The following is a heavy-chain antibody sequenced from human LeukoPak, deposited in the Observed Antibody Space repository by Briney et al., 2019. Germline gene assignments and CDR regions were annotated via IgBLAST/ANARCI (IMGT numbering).Heavy chain of an antibody. J-gene: IGHJ4*02. CDR2: FDAEDGEI. D-gene: IGHD6-13*01. CDR3: ARSSIIAAAGPYYFDY. CDR1: GYSLIELS. V-gene: IGHV1-24*01. Sequence: GASVKVSCKVSGYSLIELSIHWVRQAPGKGLEWMGGFDAEDGEIIFAEKFRGRVIMTEDTSIDTAYMELSSLRSEDTAVYYCARSSIIAAAGPYYFDYWGQGTLVTVSS.